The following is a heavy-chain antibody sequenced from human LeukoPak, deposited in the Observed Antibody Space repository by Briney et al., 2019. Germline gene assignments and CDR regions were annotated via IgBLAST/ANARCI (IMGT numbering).Heavy chain of an antibody. CDR2: VYYSGST. V-gene: IGHV4-61*01. D-gene: IGHD5-18*01. J-gene: IGHJ4*02. CDR1: GGSVYSGTYY. Sequence: SETLSLTCIVSGGSVYSGTYYWSWVRQPPGKGLEWIGYVYYSGSTNYNPSLKSRVTISLDTSKNQFSLRLSSVTAADTAVYYCAIYSYGPIDYWGQGTLVTVSS. CDR3: AIYSYGPIDY.